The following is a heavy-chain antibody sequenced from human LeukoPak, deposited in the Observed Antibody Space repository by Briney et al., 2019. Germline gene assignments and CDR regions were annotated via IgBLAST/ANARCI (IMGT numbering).Heavy chain of an antibody. CDR1: GGSFSGYY. Sequence: LSLTCAVYGGSFSGYYWSWIRQPPGKGLEWVSYISSSGSTIYYADSVKGRFTISRDNAKNSLYLQMNSLRAEDTAVYYCARGGCSSTSCYAFDIWGQGTMVTVSS. D-gene: IGHD2-2*01. CDR2: ISSSGSTI. CDR3: ARGGCSSTSCYAFDI. V-gene: IGHV3-11*04. J-gene: IGHJ3*02.